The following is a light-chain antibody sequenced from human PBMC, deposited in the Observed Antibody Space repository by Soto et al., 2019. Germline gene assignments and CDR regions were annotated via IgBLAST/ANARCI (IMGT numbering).Light chain of an antibody. Sequence: DIVMTQSPVTLSVSPGDRATLSCRASQSVGHNLAWFQQKPGQAPRLLIYGASAGATGIPDRFSGSGFGTEFTLTISSLQSEDLAVYYCQQYNHWPRTFGQGTKVEMK. CDR1: QSVGHN. J-gene: IGKJ1*01. CDR2: GAS. V-gene: IGKV3-15*01. CDR3: QQYNHWPRT.